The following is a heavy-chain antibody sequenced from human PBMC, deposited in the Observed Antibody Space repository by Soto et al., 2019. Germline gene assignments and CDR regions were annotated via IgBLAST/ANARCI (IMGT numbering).Heavy chain of an antibody. J-gene: IGHJ4*02. CDR1: GFTFSSYA. V-gene: IGHV3-23*01. CDR3: AKGQFPRQQLVPYYFDY. Sequence: GGSLRLSCAASGFTFSSYAMSWVRQAPGKGLEWVSAISGSGGSTYYADSVKGRFTISRDNSKNTLYLQMNSLRAEDTAVYYCAKGQFPRQQLVPYYFDYWGQGTLVTVSS. D-gene: IGHD6-13*01. CDR2: ISGSGGST.